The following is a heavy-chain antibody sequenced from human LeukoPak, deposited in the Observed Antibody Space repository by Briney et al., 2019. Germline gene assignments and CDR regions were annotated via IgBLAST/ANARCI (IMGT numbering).Heavy chain of an antibody. Sequence: ASVKVSCKASGYTFTGSYMHWVRRAPGQGLEWMGWINPNSGGTNYAQKFQGRVTMTRDTSISTAYMELSRLRSDDTAVYYCARHRFAAAGNWFDPWGQGTLVTVSS. CDR1: GYTFTGSY. CDR2: INPNSGGT. V-gene: IGHV1-2*02. D-gene: IGHD6-13*01. J-gene: IGHJ5*02. CDR3: ARHRFAAAGNWFDP.